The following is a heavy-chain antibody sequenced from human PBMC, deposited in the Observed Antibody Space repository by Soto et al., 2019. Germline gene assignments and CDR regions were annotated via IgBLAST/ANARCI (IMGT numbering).Heavy chain of an antibody. CDR1: VYTFTDLS. Sequence: QVPLVQSGAEVKKPGASVKVSCKVSVYTFTDLSMHWVRQAPGEGLEWMGGFDPEKGKRIYAQNFQGRVTMTEDTSTGTAYMELSSLRSDDTFVYYWSAPILRVWVLPDFDYWGQGTLVSVSA. J-gene: IGHJ4*02. CDR3: SAPILRVWVLPDFDY. CDR2: FDPEKGKR. V-gene: IGHV1-24*01. D-gene: IGHD3-10*01.